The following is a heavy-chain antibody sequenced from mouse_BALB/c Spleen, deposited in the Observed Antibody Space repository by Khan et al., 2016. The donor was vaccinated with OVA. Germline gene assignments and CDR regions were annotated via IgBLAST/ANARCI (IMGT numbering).Heavy chain of an antibody. D-gene: IGHD1-1*01. Sequence: VKLLESGAELVKPGASVKLSCKASGYTFTSYYMYWVKQRPGQGLEWIGEINPSNGGTNFNEKFKRKATLTADKSSSTAYMQLSSLTSEDSAVYYCTRKDCDGSSRRYFDVWGAGTTVTVSS. CDR3: TRKDCDGSSRRYFDV. V-gene: IGHV1S81*02. CDR2: INPSNGGT. J-gene: IGHJ1*01. CDR1: GYTFTSYY.